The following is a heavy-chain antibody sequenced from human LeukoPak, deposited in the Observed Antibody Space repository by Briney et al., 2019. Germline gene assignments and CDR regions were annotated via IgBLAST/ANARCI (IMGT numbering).Heavy chain of an antibody. CDR3: ARGGYGDYSYMDV. D-gene: IGHD5-12*01. V-gene: IGHV1-2*02. Sequence: ASVKVSCKASGYTFTGYYMHWVRQAPGQGPEWMGWINPNSGDTNYAQKFQGRVTMTRDTSISTAYMELSRLRSDDTAMYYCARGGYGDYSYMDVWGKGTTVTVSS. CDR2: INPNSGDT. J-gene: IGHJ6*03. CDR1: GYTFTGYY.